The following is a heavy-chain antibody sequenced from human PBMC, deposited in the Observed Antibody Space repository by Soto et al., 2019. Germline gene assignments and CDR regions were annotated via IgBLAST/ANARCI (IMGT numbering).Heavy chain of an antibody. D-gene: IGHD3-16*02. CDR3: VRAFQDHLWGTYPSHY. J-gene: IGHJ4*02. V-gene: IGHV3-21*01. CDR1: GFTFSSYA. Sequence: EVQLVESGGGLVKPGGSLRLSCVASGFTFSSYAMNWVRQAPGQGLEWVSSILGSSAYIHYADSVKGRFTVSRDNDKSSLFLQMDGLRAEDTAVYYCVRAFQDHLWGTYPSHYWGQGILVTVSS. CDR2: ILGSSAYI.